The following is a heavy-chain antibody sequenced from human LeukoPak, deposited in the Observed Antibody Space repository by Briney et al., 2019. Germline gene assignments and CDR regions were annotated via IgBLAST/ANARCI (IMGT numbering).Heavy chain of an antibody. Sequence: ESGPTLVNPTQTLTLTCSFSGFSLSSSGMCVSWIRQPPGKALEWLALIDWDDDKYYTTSLKTRLTISKDTSKNQVVLRMTNMDPVDTATYYCARSTRDYDVLAGYYTIAFDYWGRGNLVTASS. V-gene: IGHV2-70*01. CDR2: IDWDDDK. J-gene: IGHJ4*02. D-gene: IGHD3-9*01. CDR3: ARSTRDYDVLAGYYTIAFDY. CDR1: GFSLSSSGMC.